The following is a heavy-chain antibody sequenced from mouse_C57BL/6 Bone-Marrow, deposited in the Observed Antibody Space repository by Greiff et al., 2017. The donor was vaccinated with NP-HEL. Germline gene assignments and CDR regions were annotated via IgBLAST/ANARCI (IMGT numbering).Heavy chain of an antibody. CDR1: GYTFTSHW. V-gene: IGHV1-56*01. CDR3: ANTVVAPYAMDY. D-gene: IGHD1-1*01. J-gene: IGHJ4*01. Sequence: QVQLQQSGPELVRPGASVKISCKAPGYTFTSHWMQWVRPRPGQGLEWIGEIFPGSGSTYYNEKFKGKATLTVDTSSSTAYMQLSSLTSEDSAVYFCANTVVAPYAMDYWGQGTSVTVSS. CDR2: IFPGSGST.